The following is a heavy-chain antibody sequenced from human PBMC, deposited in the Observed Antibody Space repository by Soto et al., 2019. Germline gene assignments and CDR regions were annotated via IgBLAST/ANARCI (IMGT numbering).Heavy chain of an antibody. CDR2: IYHSGST. CDR3: ARDVVGAFFDY. V-gene: IGHV4-4*02. Sequence: QVQLQESGPGLVKPSGTLSLTCAVSGGSISSSNWWSWVRQPPGKGLEWIGEIYHSGSTNYNPSRESRVHISVDKSKNQFSLKLSSVTAADTAVYYCARDVVGAFFDYWGQGTLVTVSS. D-gene: IGHD1-26*01. CDR1: GGSISSSNW. J-gene: IGHJ4*02.